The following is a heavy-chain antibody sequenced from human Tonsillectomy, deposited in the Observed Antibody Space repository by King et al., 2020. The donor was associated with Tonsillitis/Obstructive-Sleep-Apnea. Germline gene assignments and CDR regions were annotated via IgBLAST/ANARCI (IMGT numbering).Heavy chain of an antibody. CDR2: INPSGGST. V-gene: IGHV1-46*01. Sequence: VQLVESGAEVKKPGASVKVSCKASGYTFTSYYMHWVRQAPGQGLEWMGIINPSGGSTSYAQKFQGRVTMTRDTSTSTVYMELSSLRSEDTALYYCAAGVVPAAIGGDFDNWGQGTLVTVSS. J-gene: IGHJ4*02. D-gene: IGHD2-2*02. CDR3: AAGVVPAAIGGDFDN. CDR1: GYTFTSYY.